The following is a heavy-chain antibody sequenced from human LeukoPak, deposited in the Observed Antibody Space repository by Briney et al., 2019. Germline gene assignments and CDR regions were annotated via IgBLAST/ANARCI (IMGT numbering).Heavy chain of an antibody. CDR1: GYTFNTYD. Sequence: GGSLRLSCAASGYTFNTYDMHWVRQTTGQDLEWISSIDSSGGYTYYAGSVKGRFTISRENDKNSLYLHMNSLRVGDTAVYSCATDDYANAVPIWGQGTVVSVSS. CDR2: IDSSGGYT. CDR3: ATDDYANAVPI. J-gene: IGHJ3*02. D-gene: IGHD3-9*01. V-gene: IGHV3-13*01.